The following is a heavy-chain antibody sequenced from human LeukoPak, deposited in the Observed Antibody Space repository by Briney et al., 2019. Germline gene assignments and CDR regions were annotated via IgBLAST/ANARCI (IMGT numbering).Heavy chain of an antibody. CDR1: GYSFTDYG. D-gene: IGHD3-16*01. V-gene: IGHV1-18*01. CDR3: ARDNSGEAADISDAFDI. J-gene: IGHJ3*02. Sequence: ASVTVSCKASGYSFTDYGLCWVRQAPGQGLEWMGWISTYNDNRKYAQNLQGRVSMTTDTSTSTAHMELRNLKSDDTAVYFCARDNSGEAADISDAFDIWGQGTKVTVSS. CDR2: ISTYNDNR.